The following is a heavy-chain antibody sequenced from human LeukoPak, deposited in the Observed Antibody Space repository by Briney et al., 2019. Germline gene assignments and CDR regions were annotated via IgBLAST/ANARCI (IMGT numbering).Heavy chain of an antibody. V-gene: IGHV4-59*01. CDR2: IYYSGST. CDR3: ARAYDFWSGYPFDY. Sequence: PSETLSLTCTVSGGSISSYYWSWIRQPPGKGLEWIGYIYYSGSTNYNPSLKRRVTISVDTSKNQFSLKLSSVTAADTAVYYCARAYDFWSGYPFDYWGQGTLVTVSS. CDR1: GGSISSYY. D-gene: IGHD3-3*01. J-gene: IGHJ4*02.